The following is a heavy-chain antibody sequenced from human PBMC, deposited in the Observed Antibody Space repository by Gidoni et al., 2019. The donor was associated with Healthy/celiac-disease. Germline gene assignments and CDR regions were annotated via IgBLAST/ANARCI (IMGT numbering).Heavy chain of an antibody. CDR2: IIPIFGTA. D-gene: IGHD6-19*01. CDR3: ARPEILYSSGWYGSLDY. CDR1: GSTFSSYA. Sequence: QVQLVQSGAEVKKPGSSVKVSCKASGSTFSSYAISWVRQAPGQGLEWMGGIIPIFGTANYAQKFQGRVTITADESTSTAYMELSSLRSEDTAVYYCARPEILYSSGWYGSLDYWGQGTLVTVSS. J-gene: IGHJ4*02. V-gene: IGHV1-69*01.